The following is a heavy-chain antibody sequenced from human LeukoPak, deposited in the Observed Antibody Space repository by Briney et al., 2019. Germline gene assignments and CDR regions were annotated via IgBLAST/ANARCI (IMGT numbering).Heavy chain of an antibody. V-gene: IGHV4-59*01. J-gene: IGHJ6*04. CDR3: ARLENRDYYYYGMDV. Sequence: SETLSLTCTVSGGSISSYYWSWIRQPPGKGLEWIGYIYYSGSTNYNPSLKCRVTISVDTSKNQFSLKLSSVTAADTAVYYCARLENRDYYYYGMDVWGKGTTVTVSS. D-gene: IGHD3-3*01. CDR2: IYYSGST. CDR1: GGSISSYY.